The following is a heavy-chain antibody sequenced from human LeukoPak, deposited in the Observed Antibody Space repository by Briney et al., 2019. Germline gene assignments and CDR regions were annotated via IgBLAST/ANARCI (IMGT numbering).Heavy chain of an antibody. CDR3: ARDFPGATTQGPNFDY. V-gene: IGHV1-18*01. D-gene: IGHD1-26*01. Sequence: ASVKVSCKASGYTFTSYGISWVRQAPGQGLEWMGWISAYNGNTNYAQKLQGRVTMTTDTSTSTAYMELRSLRSDDTAVYYCARDFPGATTQGPNFDYWGQGTLVTVSS. CDR1: GYTFTSYG. J-gene: IGHJ4*02. CDR2: ISAYNGNT.